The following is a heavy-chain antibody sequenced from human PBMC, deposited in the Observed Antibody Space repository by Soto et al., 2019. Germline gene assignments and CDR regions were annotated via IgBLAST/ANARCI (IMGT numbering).Heavy chain of an antibody. CDR3: TGGYCTGGTSYSGYFQH. CDR2: IRSKANDYAT. D-gene: IGHD2-15*01. J-gene: IGHJ1*01. V-gene: IGHV3-73*02. Sequence: VQLVQSGGGLVQPGGSLKLSCAASGFTFSGSTVHWVRQASGEGLQWVGRIRSKANDYATTYIASVKGRFTISRDDSRNTAYLQMSDLKTEDTAVYYCTGGYCTGGTSYSGYFQHWGQGALVTVFS. CDR1: GFTFSGST.